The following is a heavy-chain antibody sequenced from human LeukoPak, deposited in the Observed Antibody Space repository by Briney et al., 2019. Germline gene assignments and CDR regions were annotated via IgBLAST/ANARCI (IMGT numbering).Heavy chain of an antibody. CDR3: AGVFRYVWGSYRYTP. CDR2: INHSGST. D-gene: IGHD3-16*02. V-gene: IGHV4-34*01. CDR1: GGSFSGCY. Sequence: KPSETLSLTCAVYGGSFSGCYWSWIRQPPGKGLEWIGEINHSGSTNYNPSLKSRVTISVDTSKNQFSLKLSSVTAADTAVYYCAGVFRYVWGSYRYTPWGQGTLVTVSS. J-gene: IGHJ5*02.